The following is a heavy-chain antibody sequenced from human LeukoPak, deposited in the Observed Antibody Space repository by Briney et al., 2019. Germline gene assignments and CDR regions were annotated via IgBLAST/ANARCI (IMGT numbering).Heavy chain of an antibody. CDR1: GGSISSGSYC. Sequence: SQTLSLTCTVSGGSISSGSYCWSWIRQPAGKGLEWIGRIYTSGSTNYDPSLKSRVTISVDTSKNQFSLKLSSVTAADTAVYYCAGSDRYAFDIWGQGTMVTVSS. D-gene: IGHD1-26*01. V-gene: IGHV4-61*02. CDR2: IYTSGST. CDR3: AGSDRYAFDI. J-gene: IGHJ3*02.